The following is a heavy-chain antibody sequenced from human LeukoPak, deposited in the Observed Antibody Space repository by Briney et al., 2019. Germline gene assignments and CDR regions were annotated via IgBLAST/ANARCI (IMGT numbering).Heavy chain of an antibody. CDR3: ARSTGFYTTYYMDV. CDR2: IRTDGTT. CDR1: GDSMGNFY. D-gene: IGHD3-22*01. V-gene: IGHV4-4*07. J-gene: IGHJ6*03. Sequence: PSETLSFTCSVSGDSMGNFYWNWIRQPAGKGLEWIGRIRTDGTTYANPSFESAVTMSVDTSNNHISLRLSSATAADTAVYYCARSTGFYTTYYMDVWGKGTTVTVSS.